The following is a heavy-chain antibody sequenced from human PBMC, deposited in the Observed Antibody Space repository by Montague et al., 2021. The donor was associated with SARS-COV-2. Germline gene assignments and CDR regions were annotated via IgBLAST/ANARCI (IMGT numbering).Heavy chain of an antibody. J-gene: IGHJ6*02. V-gene: IGHV4-61*01. Sequence: ETLSLTCIVSGGSVSSGSYYWSWIRQPPGKGLEWIGYIYYSGXTXYXXXXKXRVTISVDTSKDQFSLKLSSVTAADTAVYYCARDPWRITIFGVVTRYGMDVWGQGTTVTVSS. CDR2: IYYSGXT. CDR3: ARDPWRITIFGVVTRYGMDV. D-gene: IGHD3-3*01. CDR1: GGSVSSGSYY.